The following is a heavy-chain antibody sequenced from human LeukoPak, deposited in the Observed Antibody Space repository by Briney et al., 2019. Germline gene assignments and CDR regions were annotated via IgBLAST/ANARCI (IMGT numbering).Heavy chain of an antibody. Sequence: PSETLSLTCAVSDYSISSAYYWGWIRQPPGKGLEWIGGISHSGSTYYNPSLKSRVTISVDTSKNQFSLKLSSVTAADTAVYYCARSDSGYDLAAFDYWGQGTLVTVSS. D-gene: IGHD5-12*01. CDR3: ARSDSGYDLAAFDY. CDR1: DYSISSAYY. J-gene: IGHJ4*02. CDR2: ISHSGST. V-gene: IGHV4-38-2*01.